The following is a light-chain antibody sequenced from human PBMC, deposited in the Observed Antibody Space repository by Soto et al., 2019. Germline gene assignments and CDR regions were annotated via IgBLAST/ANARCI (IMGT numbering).Light chain of an antibody. Sequence: ALQLTQSPSSLSASVGDRVTITCRASQGISSNLAWYQKTPGRAPKLLISDASSLQSGVPSRFSGSGSGTQFTLTISSLQPDDCATYDCQQYNTYSWTFGQGTKVDIK. J-gene: IGKJ1*01. CDR2: DAS. V-gene: IGKV1-13*02. CDR3: QQYNTYSWT. CDR1: QGISSN.